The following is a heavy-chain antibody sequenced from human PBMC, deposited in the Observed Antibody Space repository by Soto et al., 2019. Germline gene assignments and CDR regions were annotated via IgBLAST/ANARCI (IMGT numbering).Heavy chain of an antibody. D-gene: IGHD3-22*01. CDR3: ARDLSYFSSGFRWEAPFEY. V-gene: IGHV4-38-2*02. Sequence: SETLSLTCAVSGYSTSNGYCWGWIRQPPGKGLEWIGSIYHSGNTYYNPSLKSRVTMSLDTSKNQFSLRLSSVTAADTAVYYCARDLSYFSSGFRWEAPFEYWGHGTLVT. J-gene: IGHJ5*01. CDR1: GYSTSNGYC. CDR2: IYHSGNT.